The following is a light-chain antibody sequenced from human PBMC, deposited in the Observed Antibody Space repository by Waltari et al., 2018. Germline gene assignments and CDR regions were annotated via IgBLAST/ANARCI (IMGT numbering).Light chain of an antibody. J-gene: IGKJ1*01. CDR1: QSILDSPNNKNY. V-gene: IGKV4-1*01. CDR3: QQYDSSPPT. CDR2: WAS. Sequence: DIVMTQSPDFLAVSLGERATLHCKSSQSILDSPNNKNYLAWYQQKPGQPPKLLIYWASSRNSGVPDRFSGSGSGTDFTLTVSSLQAEDVAVYYCQQYDSSPPTFGQGTKVEIK.